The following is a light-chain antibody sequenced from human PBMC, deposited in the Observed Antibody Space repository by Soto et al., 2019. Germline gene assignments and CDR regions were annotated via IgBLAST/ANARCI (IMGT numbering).Light chain of an antibody. CDR3: QQYYSTPFA. Sequence: DIVMTQSPDSLAVSLGERATINCKSSQSVLYSSNNKNYLAWYQQKPGQPPKLLVYWASTRKSGVPDRVSGSGSGTDFTLTISSLQAEDVAVYYCQQYYSTPFAFGPGTKVDIK. J-gene: IGKJ3*01. V-gene: IGKV4-1*01. CDR1: QSVLYSSNNKNY. CDR2: WAS.